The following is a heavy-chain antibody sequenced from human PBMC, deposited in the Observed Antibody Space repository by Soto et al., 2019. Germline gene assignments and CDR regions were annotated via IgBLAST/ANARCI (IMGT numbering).Heavy chain of an antibody. Sequence: GGSLRLSCAASGFTFSSYGMHWVRQAPGKGLEWVAVISYDGSNKYYADSVKDRFTISRDNSKNTLYLQMNSLRAEDTAVYYCAKDLVWGYSGYGVGYYGMDVWGQGTTVTVSS. J-gene: IGHJ6*02. CDR3: AKDLVWGYSGYGVGYYGMDV. CDR2: ISYDGSNK. CDR1: GFTFSSYG. D-gene: IGHD5-12*01. V-gene: IGHV3-30*18.